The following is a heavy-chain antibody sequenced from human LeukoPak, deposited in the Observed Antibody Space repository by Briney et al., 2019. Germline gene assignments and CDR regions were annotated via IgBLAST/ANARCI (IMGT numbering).Heavy chain of an antibody. V-gene: IGHV1-2*02. D-gene: IGHD3-3*01. CDR3: ARAVPNYDLPYYFDY. CDR1: GGTFSSYA. J-gene: IGHJ4*02. Sequence: ASVKVSCKASGGTFSSYAISWVRQAPGQGLEWMGWINPNSGGTNYAQKFQGRVTMTRDTSISTAYMELSRLRSDGTAVYYCARAVPNYDLPYYFDYWGQGTLVTVSS. CDR2: INPNSGGT.